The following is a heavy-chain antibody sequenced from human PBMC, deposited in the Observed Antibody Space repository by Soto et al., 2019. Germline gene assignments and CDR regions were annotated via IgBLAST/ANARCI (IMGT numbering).Heavy chain of an antibody. CDR3: ARGSRTFFGVVIKNWFDP. CDR1: GFTFSSYA. CDR2: ISYDGSNK. D-gene: IGHD3-3*01. V-gene: IGHV3-30-3*01. Sequence: GGSLRLSCAASGFTFSSYAMHWVRQAPGKGLEWVAVISYDGSNKYYADSVKGRFTISRDNSKNTLYLQMNSLRAEDTAVYYCARGSRTFFGVVIKNWFDPWGQGTLVTVSS. J-gene: IGHJ5*02.